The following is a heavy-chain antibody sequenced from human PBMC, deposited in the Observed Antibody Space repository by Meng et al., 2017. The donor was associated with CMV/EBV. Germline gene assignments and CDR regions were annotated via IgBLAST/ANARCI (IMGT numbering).Heavy chain of an antibody. Sequence: GESLKISCAASGFTVSSNYMSWVRQAPGKGLEWVPVIYSGGSTYYADSVKGRFTISRDNSKNTLYLQMNSLRAEDTAVYYCARGGVYYDFWSGYYYYFDYWGQGTLVTVSS. CDR3: ARGGVYYDFWSGYYYYFDY. CDR1: GFTVSSNY. V-gene: IGHV3-66*02. D-gene: IGHD3-3*01. J-gene: IGHJ4*02. CDR2: IYSGGST.